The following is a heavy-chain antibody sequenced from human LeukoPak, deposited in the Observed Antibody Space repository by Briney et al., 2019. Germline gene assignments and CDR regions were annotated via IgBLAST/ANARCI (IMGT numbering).Heavy chain of an antibody. CDR1: GGSISSYY. D-gene: IGHD2-2*02. CDR3: ARDIVVVPAAIYAPNWFDP. CDR2: IYYSGST. Sequence: SETLSLTCTVSGGSISSYYWSWIRQPPGKGLEWIGYIYYSGSTNYNPSLKSRVTMSVDTSKNQFSLKLSSVTAADTAVYYCARDIVVVPAAIYAPNWFDPWGQGTLVTVSS. V-gene: IGHV4-59*12. J-gene: IGHJ5*02.